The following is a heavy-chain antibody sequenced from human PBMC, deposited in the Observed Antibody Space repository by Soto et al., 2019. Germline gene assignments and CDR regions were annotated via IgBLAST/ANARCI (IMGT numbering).Heavy chain of an antibody. CDR1: GFTFSSYA. D-gene: IGHD6-13*01. V-gene: IGHV3-23*01. CDR3: AKDRGRLIAEQREYFDY. CDR2: ISGSGGST. J-gene: IGHJ4*02. Sequence: GGSLRLSCAASGFTFSSYAMSWVRQAPGKGLEWVSAISGSGGSTYYADSVKGRFTISRDNSKNTLYLQMNSLRAEDTAVYYCAKDRGRLIAEQREYFDYWGQGTLVTVSS.